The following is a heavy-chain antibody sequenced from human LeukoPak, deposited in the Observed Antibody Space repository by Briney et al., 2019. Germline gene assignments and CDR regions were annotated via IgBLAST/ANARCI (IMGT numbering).Heavy chain of an antibody. CDR3: ARESSGGYYFDIFDI. V-gene: IGHV3-23*01. CDR2: ICGSDGST. Sequence: GGSLRLSCAASGFTFSNHGVTWVRQAPGKGLEWASAICGSDGSTYYADSVKGRFTISTDNSKNTLYLQMNSLRAEDTAVYYCARESSGGYYFDIFDIWGQGTMVTVSS. J-gene: IGHJ3*02. CDR1: GFTFSNHG. D-gene: IGHD3-22*01.